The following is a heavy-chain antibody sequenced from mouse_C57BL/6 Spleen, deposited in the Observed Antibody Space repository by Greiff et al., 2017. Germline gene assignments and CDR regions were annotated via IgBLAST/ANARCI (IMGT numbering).Heavy chain of an antibody. V-gene: IGHV8-8*01. D-gene: IGHD1-1*02. J-gene: IGHJ3*01. CDR3: ARIAGRGRGWAY. CDR2: IWWDDDK. CDR1: GFSLSPFGLG. Sequence: QVQLKESGPGILQPSQTLSLTFSFSGFSLSPFGLGVGRLRQPSGQGLESLAPIWWDDDKYSNPALESRLTISKDTTKNQVFLKIANVDTADTATYDCARIAGRGRGWAYWGQGTLVTVSA.